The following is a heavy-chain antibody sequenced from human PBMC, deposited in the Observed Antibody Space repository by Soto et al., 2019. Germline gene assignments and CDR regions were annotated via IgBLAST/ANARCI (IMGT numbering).Heavy chain of an antibody. CDR2: ISAYNGNT. CDR3: ARDVGTTSAWGDAFDI. D-gene: IGHD1-7*01. J-gene: IGHJ3*02. CDR1: GYTFTSYG. Sequence: ASVKVSCKASGYTFTSYGIRWVRQAPGQGLEWMGWISAYNGNTNYAQKLQGRVTMTTDTSTSTAYMELRSLRSDDTAVYYCARDVGTTSAWGDAFDIWGQGTMVTVSS. V-gene: IGHV1-18*01.